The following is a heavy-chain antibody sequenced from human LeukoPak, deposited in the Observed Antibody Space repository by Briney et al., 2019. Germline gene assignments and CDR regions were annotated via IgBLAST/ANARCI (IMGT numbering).Heavy chain of an antibody. CDR1: GYSISSGYY. V-gene: IGHV4-38-2*02. D-gene: IGHD2-15*01. CDR3: VKSRTLLREGFNY. Sequence: SETLSLTCTVSGYSISSGYYWGWIRQPPGKGLEWIGSIYHSGSTYYNPSLKSRVTISVHTSKNQFSLKLSSVTAADTAVYYCVKSRTLLREGFNYWGQGTLVTVSS. J-gene: IGHJ4*02. CDR2: IYHSGST.